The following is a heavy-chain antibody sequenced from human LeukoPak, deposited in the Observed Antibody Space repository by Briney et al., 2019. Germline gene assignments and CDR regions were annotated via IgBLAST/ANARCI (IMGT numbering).Heavy chain of an antibody. CDR2: IIPIFGTA. CDR1: GGTFSSYA. D-gene: IGHD2-2*03. CDR3: ARYGYCSSTSCLNYFDY. Sequence: SVRVSCKASGGTFSSYAISWVRQAPGQGLEWMGGIIPIFGTANYAQKFQGRVTITTDESTSTAYMELSSLRSEDTAVYYCARYGYCSSTSCLNYFDYWGQGTLVTVSS. J-gene: IGHJ4*02. V-gene: IGHV1-69*05.